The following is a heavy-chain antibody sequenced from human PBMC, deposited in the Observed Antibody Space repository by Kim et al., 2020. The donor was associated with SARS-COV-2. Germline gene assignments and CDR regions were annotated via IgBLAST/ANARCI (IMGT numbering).Heavy chain of an antibody. D-gene: IGHD4-17*01. V-gene: IGHV3-74*01. CDR3: ARDSQKIYGGKFVY. Sequence: ADSVKGRFTISRDNAKNTLYLQMNSLRAEDTAVYYCARDSQKIYGGKFVYWGQGTLVTVSS. J-gene: IGHJ4*02.